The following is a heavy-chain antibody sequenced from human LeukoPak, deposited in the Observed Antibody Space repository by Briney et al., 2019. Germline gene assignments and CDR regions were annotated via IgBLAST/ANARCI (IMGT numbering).Heavy chain of an antibody. CDR1: GFRVSSNH. Sequence: GGSLRLSCAVSGFRVSSNHMTWVRQAPGKGLEWVSLIYTGDVTYYADSVKGRFTISTDNSKNILYLQMDSLTAEDTALYYCARGRDYDTYIDYWGQGTLVTVSS. V-gene: IGHV3-53*01. CDR3: ARGRDYDTYIDY. J-gene: IGHJ4*02. CDR2: IYTGDVT. D-gene: IGHD3-22*01.